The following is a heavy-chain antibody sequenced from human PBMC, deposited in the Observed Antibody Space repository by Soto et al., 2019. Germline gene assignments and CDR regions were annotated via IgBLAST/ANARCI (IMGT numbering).Heavy chain of an antibody. CDR2: ISAYNRNT. D-gene: IGHD4-17*01. CDR1: GYTFTSYG. V-gene: IGHV1-18*01. Sequence: ASVKVSCNASGYTFTSYGSSWVRQAPGQGREWKGWISAYNRNTNYAQKLQGRVTMTTDTSTSTAYMELRSLRSDDTAVYYCARGTDGDWGCVDIWGQGTMVTVSS. J-gene: IGHJ3*02. CDR3: ARGTDGDWGCVDI.